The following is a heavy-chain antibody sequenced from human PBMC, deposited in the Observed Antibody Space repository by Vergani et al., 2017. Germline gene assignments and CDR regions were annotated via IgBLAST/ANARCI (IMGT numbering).Heavy chain of an antibody. Sequence: EVQLLESGGGLVQPGGSLRLSCAASGFTFSSYAMSWVRQAPGKGLEWVSAISGSGGSTDYADTVKGRFTISRDNSKNTLYLQMNSLRAEDTAVYYCSKLGNTMVRDPDYWDQGTLVTVSA. J-gene: IGHJ4*02. CDR1: GFTFSSYA. CDR3: SKLGNTMVRDPDY. V-gene: IGHV3-23*01. D-gene: IGHD3-10*01. CDR2: ISGSGGST.